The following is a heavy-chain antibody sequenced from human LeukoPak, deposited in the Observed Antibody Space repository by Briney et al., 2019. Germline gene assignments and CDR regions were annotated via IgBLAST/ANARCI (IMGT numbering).Heavy chain of an antibody. V-gene: IGHV3-23*01. CDR3: ARSPREHCSSTSCCTFDY. CDR1: GFTFSSYA. D-gene: IGHD2-2*02. J-gene: IGHJ4*02. CDR2: ISGSGGST. Sequence: VQPGGSLRLSCAASGFTFSSYAMSWVRQAPGKGLEWVSAISGSGGSTYYADSVKGRFTISRDNSKNTLYLQMNSLRAEDTAVYYCARSPREHCSSTSCCTFDYWGQGTLVTVPS.